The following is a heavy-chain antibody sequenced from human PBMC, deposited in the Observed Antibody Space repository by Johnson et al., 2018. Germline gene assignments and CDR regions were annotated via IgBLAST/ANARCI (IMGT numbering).Heavy chain of an antibody. D-gene: IGHD3-9*01. CDR3: TRDRRFDWLASPLIF. J-gene: IGHJ4*02. CDR1: GFIFSDYY. V-gene: IGHV3-11*04. CDR2: ISDSGSVI. Sequence: QVQLVESGGGLVKPGGSLRLSCAASGFIFSDYYMSWIRQAPGKGLEYISHISDSGSVIYYAESVKGRFTISRDNAENSVYLQMNNLRVEDTAVYYCTRDRRFDWLASPLIFWGQGTLVAVSS.